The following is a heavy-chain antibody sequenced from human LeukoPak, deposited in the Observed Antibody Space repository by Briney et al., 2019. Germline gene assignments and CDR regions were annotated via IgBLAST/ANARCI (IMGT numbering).Heavy chain of an antibody. Sequence: GASVKVSCKASGYTFTSYDINWVRQATGQGLEWMGWMNPNSGNTGYAQKFQGRVTMTRNTSISTAYMELRSLRSEDTAVYYCARGAGYCSSTSCHQIIRFDPWGQGTLVTVSA. V-gene: IGHV1-8*01. CDR1: GYTFTSYD. CDR3: ARGAGYCSSTSCHQIIRFDP. J-gene: IGHJ5*02. D-gene: IGHD2-2*01. CDR2: MNPNSGNT.